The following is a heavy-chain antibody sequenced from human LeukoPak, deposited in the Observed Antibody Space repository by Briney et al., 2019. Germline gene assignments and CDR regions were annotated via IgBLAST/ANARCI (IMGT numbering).Heavy chain of an antibody. J-gene: IGHJ3*02. CDR1: GYTFTRVG. CDR3: ARDQPYYGDHLYAFDI. V-gene: IGHV1-18*01. Sequence: GASVKVSCKAYGYTFTRVGVTWVRQAPGQGLEWMGWIRAYNDTNYAQEFQGRVTMTTDTSTSTAYMELRSLRSDDTAVYYCARDQPYYGDHLYAFDIWGQGTMVTVSS. D-gene: IGHD3-10*01. CDR2: IRAYNDT.